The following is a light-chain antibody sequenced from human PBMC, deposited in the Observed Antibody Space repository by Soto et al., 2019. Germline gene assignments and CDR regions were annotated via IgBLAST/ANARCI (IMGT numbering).Light chain of an antibody. CDR1: SSNIGGTNY. CDR3: QSYDSRLSGFV. J-gene: IGLJ1*01. V-gene: IGLV1-40*01. CDR2: GNS. Sequence: QSVLTQPPSASGTPGQKVFISCSGSSSNIGGTNYAYWYQQLPGAAPKLLIYGNSNRPSGVPDRFSGSKSGTSASLAITGLQAEDEADYYCQSYDSRLSGFVFGTGTKLTVL.